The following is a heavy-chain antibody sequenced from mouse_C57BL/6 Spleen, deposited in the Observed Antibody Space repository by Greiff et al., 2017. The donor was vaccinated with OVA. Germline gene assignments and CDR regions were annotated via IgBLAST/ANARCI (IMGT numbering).Heavy chain of an antibody. CDR3: ARGLGHFDY. V-gene: IGHV1-50*01. CDR2: IDPSDSYT. J-gene: IGHJ2*01. D-gene: IGHD4-1*01. Sequence: VQLQQPGAELVKPGASVKLSCKASGYTFTSYWMQWVKQRPGQGLEWIGEIDPSDSYTNYNQKFKGKATLTVDTSSSTAYMQLSSLTSEDSAVYYCARGLGHFDYWGQGTTLTVSS. CDR1: GYTFTSYW.